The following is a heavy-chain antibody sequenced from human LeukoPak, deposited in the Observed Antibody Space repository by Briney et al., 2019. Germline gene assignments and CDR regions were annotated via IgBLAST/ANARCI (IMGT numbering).Heavy chain of an antibody. J-gene: IGHJ4*02. CDR2: ISGSGGST. V-gene: IGHV3-23*01. CDR1: GFTFSSYA. CDR3: AKAHLNWNPQILFDY. D-gene: IGHD1-20*01. Sequence: GGSLRLSCAASGFTFSSYAMSWVRQAPGKGLEWVSAISGSGGSTYYADSAKGRFTISRDNSKNTLYLQMNSLRAEDTAVYYCAKAHLNWNPQILFDYWGQGTLVTVSS.